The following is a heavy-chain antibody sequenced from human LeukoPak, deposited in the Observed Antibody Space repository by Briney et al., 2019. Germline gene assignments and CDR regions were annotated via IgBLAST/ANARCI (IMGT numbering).Heavy chain of an antibody. Sequence: PSETLSLTCTVSGYSINSGHYWGWIRQPPGKRLEWIGSISYSGNTYYNPTLKSRIIISVDTSKNQFSLNLTSVTAADAAVYYCARGHTIFGVVPYYFDYWGQGTLVTVSS. CDR2: ISYSGNT. D-gene: IGHD3-3*01. CDR3: ARGHTIFGVVPYYFDY. V-gene: IGHV4-38-2*02. CDR1: GYSINSGHY. J-gene: IGHJ4*02.